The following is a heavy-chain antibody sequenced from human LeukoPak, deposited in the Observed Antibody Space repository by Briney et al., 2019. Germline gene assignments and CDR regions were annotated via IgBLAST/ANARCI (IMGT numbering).Heavy chain of an antibody. Sequence: ASVKVSCKASGYTFTGYYMHWVRQAPGQGLEWMGWINPNSGGTNYAQKFQGRVTMTRDTSISTAYMELSRLRSDDTAVYYCARALGLYYYYYGMDVWGQGTTVIVSS. CDR3: ARALGLYYYYYGMDV. CDR1: GYTFTGYY. CDR2: INPNSGGT. V-gene: IGHV1-2*02. J-gene: IGHJ6*02.